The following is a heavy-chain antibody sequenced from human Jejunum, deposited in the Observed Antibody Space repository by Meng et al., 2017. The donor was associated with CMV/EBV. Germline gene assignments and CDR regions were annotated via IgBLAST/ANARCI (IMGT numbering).Heavy chain of an antibody. CDR1: GYTFTDYY. J-gene: IGHJ4*02. Sequence: GYTFTDYYIPWVRPAPGQGLEWMGCIAPSTGATNYAQKFQVRVTMTRDTSITTSYIELSSLTSDDTAVYFCARVRSRYNWNDDAFWGQGTLVTVSS. D-gene: IGHD1-20*01. CDR2: IAPSTGAT. CDR3: ARVRSRYNWNDDAF. V-gene: IGHV1-2*02.